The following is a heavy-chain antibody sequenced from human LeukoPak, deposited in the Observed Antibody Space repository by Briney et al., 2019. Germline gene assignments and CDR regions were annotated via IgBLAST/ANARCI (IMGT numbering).Heavy chain of an antibody. D-gene: IGHD4-23*01. Sequence: SETLSLTCTVSGGSISSYYWGWIRQPAGKGLEGIGRIYTSGSTNYNPSLKSRVTMSVDTSKNQFSLKLSSVTAADTAVYYCARVGYGGKVDWFDPWGQGTLVTVSS. V-gene: IGHV4-4*07. J-gene: IGHJ5*02. CDR3: ARVGYGGKVDWFDP. CDR1: GGSISSYY. CDR2: IYTSGST.